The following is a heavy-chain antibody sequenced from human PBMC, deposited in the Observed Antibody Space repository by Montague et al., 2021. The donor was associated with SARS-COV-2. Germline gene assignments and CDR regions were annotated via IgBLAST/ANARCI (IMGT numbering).Heavy chain of an antibody. J-gene: IGHJ6*02. D-gene: IGHD3-3*01. Sequence: SLRLCCEASGFTFSSYWMSWVRQAPGKGLEWVANIKQDGSEKYYVDSVKGRFNISRDNAKNSLYLQMNSLRAEDTAVYYCARDSFWSSYYTDYYGMDVWGQGTTVTVSS. V-gene: IGHV3-7*01. CDR1: GFTFSSYW. CDR2: IKQDGSEK. CDR3: ARDSFWSSYYTDYYGMDV.